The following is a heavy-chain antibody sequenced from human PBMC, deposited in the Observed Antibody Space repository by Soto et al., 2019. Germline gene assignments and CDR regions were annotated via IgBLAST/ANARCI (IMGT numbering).Heavy chain of an antibody. CDR3: ARLPVSVTLSDYYYYMDV. V-gene: IGHV3-11*01. D-gene: IGHD4-4*01. CDR2: ISSSGSTI. Sequence: QVQLVESGGGLVKPGGSLRLSCAASGFTFSDYYMSWIRQAPGKGLEWVSDISSSGSTIYYADSVKGRFTISRDNAKNSLYLQMNSLRAEDTAVYYCARLPVSVTLSDYYYYMDVWGKGTTVTVSS. J-gene: IGHJ6*03. CDR1: GFTFSDYY.